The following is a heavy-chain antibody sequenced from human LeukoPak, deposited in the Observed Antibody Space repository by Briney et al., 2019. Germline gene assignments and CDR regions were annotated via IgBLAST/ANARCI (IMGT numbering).Heavy chain of an antibody. J-gene: IGHJ4*02. CDR1: GYSFTSCW. CDR2: IDPSDSDT. CDR3: ATLNDILTGPFDN. V-gene: IGHV5-51*01. D-gene: IGHD3-9*01. Sequence: GESLKISCKGSGYSFTSCWIGWVRQMPGKGLEWMGNIDPSDSDTRHSPSFQGQVTISVDKSISTAYLQWSSLKASDTAMYYCATLNDILTGPFDNWGQGTLVTVSS.